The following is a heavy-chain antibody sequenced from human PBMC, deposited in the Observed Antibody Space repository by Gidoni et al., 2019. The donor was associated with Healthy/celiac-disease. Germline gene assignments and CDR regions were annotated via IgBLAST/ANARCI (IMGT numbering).Heavy chain of an antibody. CDR2: IYYSGST. CDR1: GVPISSSSYY. Sequence: LQLQESGPGLVKPSKTLSLTCSASGVPISSSSYYWGWIRQPPGKGLEWIGSIYYSGSTYYNPSLKSRVTISVDTSKNQFSLKLSSVTAADTAVYYCASRLGVVPAAPFDYWGQGTLVTVSS. D-gene: IGHD2-2*01. CDR3: ASRLGVVPAAPFDY. V-gene: IGHV4-39*01. J-gene: IGHJ4*02.